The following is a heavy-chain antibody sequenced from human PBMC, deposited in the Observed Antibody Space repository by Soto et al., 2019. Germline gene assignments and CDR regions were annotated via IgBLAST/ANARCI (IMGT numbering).Heavy chain of an antibody. J-gene: IGHJ3*02. V-gene: IGHV1-18*01. CDR2: ISAYNGNT. CDR3: ARDLLAALAWYLDAFDI. Sequence: QVQLVQSGAEVKKPGASVKVSCKASGYTFTSYGISWVRQAPGQGLEWMGWISAYNGNTNYAQKLQGRVTMTTDTSTSTAYMELRSLRSDDTAVYYCARDLLAALAWYLDAFDIWGQGTMVTVSS. CDR1: GYTFTSYG. D-gene: IGHD6-6*01.